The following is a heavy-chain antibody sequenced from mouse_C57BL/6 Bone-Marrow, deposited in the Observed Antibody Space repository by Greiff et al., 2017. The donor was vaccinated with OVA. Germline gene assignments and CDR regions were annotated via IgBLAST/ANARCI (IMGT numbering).Heavy chain of an antibody. D-gene: IGHD1-1*01. V-gene: IGHV5-12*01. CDR3: ARRRSSYWYFDV. Sequence: EVKLMESGGGLVQPGGSLKLSCAASGFTFSDYYMYWVRQTPEKRLEWVAYISNGGGSTYYPDTVKGRFTISRDNAKNTLYLQMSRLKSEDTAMYYCARRRSSYWYFDVWGTGTTVTVSS. CDR1: GFTFSDYY. CDR2: ISNGGGST. J-gene: IGHJ1*03.